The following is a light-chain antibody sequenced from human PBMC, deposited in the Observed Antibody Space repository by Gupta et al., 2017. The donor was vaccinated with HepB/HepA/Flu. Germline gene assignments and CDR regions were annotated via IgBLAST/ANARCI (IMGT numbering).Light chain of an antibody. V-gene: IGLV3-1*01. Sequence: SYELTQPPSVSASPGQTASITCSGDKLGEKYACWYQQKPGQSPVVLMYQDSKRPSGIPGRFSGSNSGNTATLTISGTQAMDEADYFCQAWDSNTAIFGGGTKLTVL. CDR2: QDS. CDR3: QAWDSNTAI. J-gene: IGLJ2*01. CDR1: KLGEKY.